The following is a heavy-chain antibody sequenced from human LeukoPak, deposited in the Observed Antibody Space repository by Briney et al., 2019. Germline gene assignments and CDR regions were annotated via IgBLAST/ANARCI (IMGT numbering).Heavy chain of an antibody. Sequence: GGSLRLSCAASGFTFSTYSMNWVRQAPGKGLEWVSSISTSSSHIYYADSVKGRFTISRDNAKSSLYLQMHSLRAEDTAVYYCARDYDEDYWGQGTLVTVSS. J-gene: IGHJ4*02. D-gene: IGHD5-12*01. CDR3: ARDYDEDY. V-gene: IGHV3-21*01. CDR2: ISTSSSHI. CDR1: GFTFSTYS.